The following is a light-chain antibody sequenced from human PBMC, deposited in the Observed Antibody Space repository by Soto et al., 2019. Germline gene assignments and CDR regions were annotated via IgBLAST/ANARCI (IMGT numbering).Light chain of an antibody. CDR2: AAS. J-gene: IGKJ1*01. CDR3: QQSYSSPPT. Sequence: DIQMTQSPSSLSASVEDRVIITCRASQSISNHLNWYQQKPGKAPKLLIFAASSLQSGVPSRFSGSRSGPDFTLTISSLQHEDFATYYCQQSYSSPPTFGQGTKVHI. V-gene: IGKV1-39*01. CDR1: QSISNH.